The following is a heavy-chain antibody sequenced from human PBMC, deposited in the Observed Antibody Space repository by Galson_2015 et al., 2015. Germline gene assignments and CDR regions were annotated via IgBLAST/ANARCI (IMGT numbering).Heavy chain of an antibody. D-gene: IGHD3-10*01. CDR2: INTNTGNP. CDR3: ARWFGVPYYYGMDV. J-gene: IGHJ6*02. CDR1: GYTFTSYA. Sequence: SVKVSCKASGYTFTSYAMNWVRQAPGQGLEWMGWINTNTGNPTFAQGFTGRFVFSLDTSVSTAYLQISSLKAEDTAVYYCARWFGVPYYYGMDVWGQGTTVTVSS. V-gene: IGHV7-4-1*02.